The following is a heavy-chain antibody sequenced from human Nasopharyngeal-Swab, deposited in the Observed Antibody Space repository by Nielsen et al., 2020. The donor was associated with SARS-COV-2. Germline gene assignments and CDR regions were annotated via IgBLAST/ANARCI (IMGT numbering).Heavy chain of an antibody. Sequence: GGSLRLSCAASGFSLSGYWMNWVRQAPGIGLEWVPKIKKEGSERNYVDSVKGRFTISRDNARNSLLLQTNSLRAEDTAVYYCARGAIYSESYGISFDDWGQGILVTVSS. D-gene: IGHD1-26*01. J-gene: IGHJ4*02. CDR2: IKKEGSER. CDR3: ARGAIYSESYGISFDD. V-gene: IGHV3-7*03. CDR1: GFSLSGYW.